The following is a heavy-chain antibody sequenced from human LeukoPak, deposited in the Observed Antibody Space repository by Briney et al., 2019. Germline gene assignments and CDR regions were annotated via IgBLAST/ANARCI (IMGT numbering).Heavy chain of an antibody. V-gene: IGHV4-59*01. CDR2: IYYSGST. CDR3: ARVRDDYGDYGAFDI. J-gene: IGHJ3*02. Sequence: SETLSLTCTVSGGSISSYYWSWTRQPPGKGLGWIGYIYYSGSTNYNPYLKSRVTISVDTSKNQFSLKLSSVTAADTAVYYCARVRDDYGDYGAFDIWGQGTMVTVSS. D-gene: IGHD4-17*01. CDR1: GGSISSYY.